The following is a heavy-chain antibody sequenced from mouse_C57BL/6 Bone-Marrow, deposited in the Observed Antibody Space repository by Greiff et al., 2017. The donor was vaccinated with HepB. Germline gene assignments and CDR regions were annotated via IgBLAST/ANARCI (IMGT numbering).Heavy chain of an antibody. CDR2: IWSGGST. D-gene: IGHD1-1*01. Sequence: VNLVESGPGLVQPSQSLSITCTVSGFSLTSYGVHWVRQSPGKGLEWLGVIWSGGSTDYNAAFISRLSISKDNSKSQVFFKMNSLQADDTAIYYCARKGGNYYGKGWYFDVWGTGTTVTVSS. CDR1: GFSLTSYG. J-gene: IGHJ1*03. V-gene: IGHV2-2*01. CDR3: ARKGGNYYGKGWYFDV.